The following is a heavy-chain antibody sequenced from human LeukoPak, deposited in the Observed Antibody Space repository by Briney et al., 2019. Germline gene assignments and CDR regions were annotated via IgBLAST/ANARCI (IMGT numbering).Heavy chain of an antibody. V-gene: IGHV3-23*01. Sequence: GGSLTLSCIASGYTFSNYDVSWVRQAPGKGLEWVSAISGGSTRTYYADAVKGWFTISSDNSKNTLYLQISTLRPEDTAVYYCATEQWFVNSYYFDYWGQGTLVTVSS. J-gene: IGHJ4*02. CDR3: ATEQWFVNSYYFDY. CDR2: ISGGSTRT. D-gene: IGHD3-10*01. CDR1: GYTFSNYD.